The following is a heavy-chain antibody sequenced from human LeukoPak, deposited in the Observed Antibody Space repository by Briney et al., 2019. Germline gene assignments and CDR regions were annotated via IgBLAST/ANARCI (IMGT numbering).Heavy chain of an antibody. J-gene: IGHJ4*02. D-gene: IGHD5-18*01. CDR3: ARGTTPVDTAFVPVDY. CDR1: SYTFTSYG. V-gene: IGHV1-18*01. Sequence: ASVKVSCKASSYTFTSYGISWVRQAPGQGLEWMGWISAYNGNTNYAQKLQGRVTMTTDTSTSTAYMELRSLRSDDTAVYYCARGTTPVDTAFVPVDYWGQGTLVTVSS. CDR2: ISAYNGNT.